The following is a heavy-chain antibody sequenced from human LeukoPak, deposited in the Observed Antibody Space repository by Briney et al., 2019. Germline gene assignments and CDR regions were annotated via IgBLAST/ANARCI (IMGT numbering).Heavy chain of an antibody. D-gene: IGHD2-8*01. Sequence: PGGALQISCKGSGYIFTSYWIGWVRQMPGKGLEGMGIIYPGDSDTRYSPSFQGQVTISAHKSISTAYLQWSSLKASDTSMYYCARYCTNGVCFVYWGQGTLVTVSS. CDR1: GYIFTSYW. V-gene: IGHV5-51*01. J-gene: IGHJ4*02. CDR2: IYPGDSDT. CDR3: ARYCTNGVCFVY.